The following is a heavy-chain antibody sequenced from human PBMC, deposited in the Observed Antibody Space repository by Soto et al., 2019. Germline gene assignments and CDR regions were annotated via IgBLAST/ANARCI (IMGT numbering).Heavy chain of an antibody. CDR1: GGSIITYYW. D-gene: IGHD1-1*01. Sequence: TLSLTCTVSGGSIITYYWSWIRQPPGKALEWLARIDWDDDKYYTTSLKTRLTISKDTSKNQVVLTMTNMDPVDTATYYCARTRVRPSYYGMDVWGQGTTVTVSS. V-gene: IGHV2-70*11. J-gene: IGHJ6*02. CDR2: IDWDDDK. CDR3: ARTRVRPSYYGMDV.